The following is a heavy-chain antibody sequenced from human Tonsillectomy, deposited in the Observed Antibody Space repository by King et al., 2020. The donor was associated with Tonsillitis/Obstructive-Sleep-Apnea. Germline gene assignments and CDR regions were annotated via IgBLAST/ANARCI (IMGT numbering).Heavy chain of an antibody. Sequence: QLQESGPGLVKPSETLSLTCTVSGGSIKSVIYSWGWIRQPPGKGLEWIASIYYTGSTYANPSLKSRVTISIDTSKKQFPLKLRSVTAADTAVYFCARPPSYCSHASCQDAFEIWGQETMVIVSP. D-gene: IGHD2-15*01. CDR2: IYYTGST. CDR3: ARPPSYCSHASCQDAFEI. V-gene: IGHV4-39*01. CDR1: GGSIKSVIYS. J-gene: IGHJ3*02.